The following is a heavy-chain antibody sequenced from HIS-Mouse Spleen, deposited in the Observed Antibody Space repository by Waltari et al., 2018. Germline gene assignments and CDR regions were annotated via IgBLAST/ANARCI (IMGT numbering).Heavy chain of an antibody. D-gene: IGHD6-13*01. CDR2: IYYSGST. J-gene: IGHJ2*01. Sequence: QLQLQESGPGLVKPSETLSLTCTVSGGSIISSSYYWVWIRQPPGKGLEWIGSIYYSGSTYYTPSLKSRVTISVDTSKNQFSLKLSSVTAADTAVYYCAREIPYSSSWYDWYFDLWGRGTLVTVSS. CDR1: GGSIISSSYY. CDR3: AREIPYSSSWYDWYFDL. V-gene: IGHV4-39*07.